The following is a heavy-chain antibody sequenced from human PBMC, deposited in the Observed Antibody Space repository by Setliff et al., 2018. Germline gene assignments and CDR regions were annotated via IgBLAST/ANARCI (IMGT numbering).Heavy chain of an antibody. V-gene: IGHV4-4*08. CDR2: IYTSLST. CDR1: GGFISSYY. D-gene: IGHD4-17*01. CDR3: ARAVNFGDYGDNWFDS. J-gene: IGHJ5*01. Sequence: SETLSLTCSVSGGFISSYYWSWIRQPPGRGLEWIGFIYTSLSTIYNPSLKSRVTISVDTSKNHFSLRLGSVTAADTAVYYCARAVNFGDYGDNWFDSWSQGTLVTVSS.